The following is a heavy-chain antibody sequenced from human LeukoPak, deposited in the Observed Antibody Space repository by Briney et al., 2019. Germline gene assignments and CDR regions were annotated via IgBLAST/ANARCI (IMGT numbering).Heavy chain of an antibody. V-gene: IGHV3-30-3*01. D-gene: IGHD4-17*01. CDR1: GFTFSSYT. J-gene: IGHJ4*02. Sequence: GRSLRLSCAASGFTFSSYTMHWVRQAPGKGLEWVAVISYEGSNTYYADSVKGQFTISRDNAKNSLYLQMNSLRAEDTAVYYCAPGRSHDYGVLDYWGQGTLVTVSS. CDR2: ISYEGSNT. CDR3: APGRSHDYGVLDY.